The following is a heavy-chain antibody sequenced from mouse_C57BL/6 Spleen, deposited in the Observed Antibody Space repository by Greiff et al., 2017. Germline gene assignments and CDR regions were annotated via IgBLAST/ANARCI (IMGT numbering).Heavy chain of an antibody. CDR1: GYTFTSYW. D-gene: IGHD3-2*02. J-gene: IGHJ3*01. CDR3: RTAQAMFAY. CDR2: IYPSASYP. Sequence: QVQLQQPGAELVKPGASVKLSCKASGYTFTSYWMQWVKQRPGQGLEWIGEIYPSASYPNYNQKFKGKATLTVDPSTNTAYMQLSSLTSDDAAVYYYRTAQAMFAYWGQGTLVTVSA. V-gene: IGHV1-50*01.